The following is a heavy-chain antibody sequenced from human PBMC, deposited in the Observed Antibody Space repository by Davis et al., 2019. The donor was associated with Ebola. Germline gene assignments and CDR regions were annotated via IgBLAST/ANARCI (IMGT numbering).Heavy chain of an antibody. CDR3: ASQLGGDWLLPHDAFDI. CDR2: IWYDGSNK. D-gene: IGHD3-9*01. J-gene: IGHJ3*02. Sequence: GESLKISCAASGFTFSSYGMHWVRQAPGKGLEWAAVIWYDGSNKYYADSVKGRFTISRDNSKNTLYLQMNSLRAGDTAVYYCASQLGGDWLLPHDAFDIWGQGTMVTVSS. V-gene: IGHV3-33*01. CDR1: GFTFSSYG.